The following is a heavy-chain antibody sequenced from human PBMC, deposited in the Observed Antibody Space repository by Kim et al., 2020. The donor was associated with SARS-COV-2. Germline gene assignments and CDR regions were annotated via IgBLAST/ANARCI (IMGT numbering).Heavy chain of an antibody. Sequence: SETLSLTCTVSGYSISSGYYWGWIRQPPGKGLEWIGSIYHSGSTYYNPSLKSRVTISVDTSKNQFSLKLSSVTAADTAVYYCAGKSMLLGGRFDPWGQGTLVTVSS. CDR2: IYHSGST. J-gene: IGHJ5*02. CDR1: GYSISSGYY. D-gene: IGHD2-8*01. V-gene: IGHV4-38-2*02. CDR3: AGKSMLLGGRFDP.